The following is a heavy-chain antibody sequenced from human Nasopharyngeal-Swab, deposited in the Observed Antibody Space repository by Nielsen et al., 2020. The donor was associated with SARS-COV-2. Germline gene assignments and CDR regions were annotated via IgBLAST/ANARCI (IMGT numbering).Heavy chain of an antibody. V-gene: IGHV1-3*01. Sequence: ASRKVSCKASGYTFTSYAMHWVRQAPGKRLEWMRWINAGNSNTKYSQKFQGRVTITRDTSASTAYMELSSLRSEDTAVYYFARYYYYMDVWGKGTTVTVSS. CDR1: GYTFTSYA. CDR3: ARYYYYMDV. CDR2: INAGNSNT. J-gene: IGHJ6*03.